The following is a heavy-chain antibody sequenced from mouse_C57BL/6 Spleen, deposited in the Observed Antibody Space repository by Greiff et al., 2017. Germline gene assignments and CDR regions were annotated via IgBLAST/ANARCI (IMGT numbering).Heavy chain of an antibody. Sequence: VQLQQSGPVLVKPGASVKMSCKASGYTFTDYYMNWVKQSHGKSLEWIGVINPYNGGTSYNQKFKGKATLTVDKSSSTAYMELNSLTSEDSAVYYCARSGGSRFYFDVWGTGTTVTVSS. CDR3: ARSGGSRFYFDV. D-gene: IGHD1-1*01. J-gene: IGHJ1*03. CDR2: INPYNGGT. CDR1: GYTFTDYY. V-gene: IGHV1-19*01.